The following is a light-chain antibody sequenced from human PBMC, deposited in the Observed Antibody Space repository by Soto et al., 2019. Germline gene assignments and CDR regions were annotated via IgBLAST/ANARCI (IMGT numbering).Light chain of an antibody. V-gene: IGKV3-11*01. Sequence: IVLTQSPATLSLSPGERATLSCRASQNISSYLIWYQQKPGQAPRLLMYDVSNRATGIPARFSGSGSGTDFTLTISSLEPEDLTVYYCQQRSNWPRTFGQGTKVEIK. J-gene: IGKJ1*01. CDR3: QQRSNWPRT. CDR1: QNISSY. CDR2: DVS.